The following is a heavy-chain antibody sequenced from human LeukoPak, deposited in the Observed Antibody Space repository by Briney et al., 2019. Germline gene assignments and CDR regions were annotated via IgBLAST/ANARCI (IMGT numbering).Heavy chain of an antibody. CDR1: GYTFTGYY. V-gene: IGHV3-30*02. Sequence: SCKASGYTFTGYYMHWVRQAPGKGLEWVAFIRYDGSNKYYADSVKGRFTISRDNSKNTLYLQMNSLRAEDTAVYYCAKGVYSYGHFDYWGQGTLVTVSS. CDR3: AKGVYSYGHFDY. CDR2: IRYDGSNK. J-gene: IGHJ4*02. D-gene: IGHD5-18*01.